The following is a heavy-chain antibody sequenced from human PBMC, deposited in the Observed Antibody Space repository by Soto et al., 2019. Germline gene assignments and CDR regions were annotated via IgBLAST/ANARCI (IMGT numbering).Heavy chain of an antibody. V-gene: IGHV1-2*02. Sequence: ASVKVSCKASGYTFTGHYIHWVRQAPEQGPEWMGEIGPESGDTRYAQKFQGRVTMTRDTSITTVYMELKNLSPDDTAVYYCGRGRSGQIVVFYWGQGTPVTVS. CDR1: GYTFTGHY. CDR2: IGPESGDT. J-gene: IGHJ4*02. D-gene: IGHD1-26*01. CDR3: GRGRSGQIVVFY.